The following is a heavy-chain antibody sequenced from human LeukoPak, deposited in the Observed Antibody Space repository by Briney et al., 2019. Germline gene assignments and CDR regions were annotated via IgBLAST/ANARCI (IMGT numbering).Heavy chain of an antibody. CDR2: ISSRTTYI. CDR1: GFTFSNYS. V-gene: IGHV3-21*04. Sequence: GGSLRLSCAASGFTFSNYSMNWVRQAPGKGLEWVSSISSRTTYIYYAGSVKGRFTISRDNAKNSLYLQMNSLRAEDTAVYYCAAGHGYFDYWGQGTLVTVSS. J-gene: IGHJ4*02. CDR3: AAGHGYFDY.